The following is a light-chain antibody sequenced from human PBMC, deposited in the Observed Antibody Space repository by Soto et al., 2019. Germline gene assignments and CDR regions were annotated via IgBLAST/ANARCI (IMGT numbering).Light chain of an antibody. CDR2: EVT. CDR1: RSDVGAYNY. CDR3: SSFTSRFTFV. V-gene: IGLV2-14*01. Sequence: LTQPASVSGSPGQSIAISCTGTRSDVGAYNYVSWYQQHPGKAPKLMISEVTNRPSGVSDRFSGSKSGNTASLTISGLQAEDEADYYCSSFTSRFTFVFGTRTKVTVL. J-gene: IGLJ1*01.